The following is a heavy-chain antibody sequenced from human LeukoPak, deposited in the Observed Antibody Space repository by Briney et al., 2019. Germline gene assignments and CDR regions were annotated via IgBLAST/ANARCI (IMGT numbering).Heavy chain of an antibody. V-gene: IGHV4-39*01. D-gene: IGHD3-3*01. CDR1: GGSISSSSYY. CDR2: IYYSGST. CDR3: ARLGICQGEWLLRGCYFDY. Sequence: PSETLSLTCTVSGGSISSSSYYWGWIRQPPGKGLEWIGSIYYSGSTYYNPSLKSRVTISVDTSKNQFSLKLSSVTAADTAVYYCARLGICQGEWLLRGCYFDYWGQGTLVTVSS. J-gene: IGHJ4*02.